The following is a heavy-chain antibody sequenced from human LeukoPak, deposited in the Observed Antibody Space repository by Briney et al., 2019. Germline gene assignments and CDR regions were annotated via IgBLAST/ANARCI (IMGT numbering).Heavy chain of an antibody. V-gene: IGHV3-64D*06. CDR3: VKALRGYSGYDLGYYYGMDV. J-gene: IGHJ6*04. D-gene: IGHD5-12*01. Sequence: GGSLRLSCSASGLTFSSYAMHWVRQAPGKGLEYVSAISSNGGSTYYADSVKGRFTISRDNSKNTLYLQMSSLRAEDTAVYYCVKALRGYSGYDLGYYYGMDVWGKGTTVTVSS. CDR1: GLTFSSYA. CDR2: ISSNGGST.